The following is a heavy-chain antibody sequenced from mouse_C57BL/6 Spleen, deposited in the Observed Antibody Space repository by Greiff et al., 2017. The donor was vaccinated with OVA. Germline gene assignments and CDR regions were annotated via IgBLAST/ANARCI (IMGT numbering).Heavy chain of an antibody. CDR3: AREEDLRDDFDY. Sequence: VQLQQSGAELVRPGTSVKVSCKASGYAFTNYLIEWVKQRPGQGLEWIGVINPGSGGTNYNEKFKGKATLTADKSSSTAYMQLRSLTSEDSAVYFCAREEDLRDDFDYWGQGTTLTVSS. D-gene: IGHD3-3*01. J-gene: IGHJ2*01. CDR2: INPGSGGT. V-gene: IGHV1-54*01. CDR1: GYAFTNYL.